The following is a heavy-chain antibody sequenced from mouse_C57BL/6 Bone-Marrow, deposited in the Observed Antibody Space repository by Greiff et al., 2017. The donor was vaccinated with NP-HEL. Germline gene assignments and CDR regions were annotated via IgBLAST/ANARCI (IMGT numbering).Heavy chain of an antibody. J-gene: IGHJ2*01. Sequence: VQLQQPGAELVKPGASVKMSCKASGYTFTSYWITWVKQRPGQGLEWIGDIYPGSGSTNYNEKFKSKATLTVDTSSSTAYMQLSSLTSEDSAVYYGAREEDLLWTRVYFDYWGQGTTLTVSS. CDR3: AREEDLLWTRVYFDY. CDR2: IYPGSGST. CDR1: GYTFTSYW. V-gene: IGHV1-55*01. D-gene: IGHD2-1*01.